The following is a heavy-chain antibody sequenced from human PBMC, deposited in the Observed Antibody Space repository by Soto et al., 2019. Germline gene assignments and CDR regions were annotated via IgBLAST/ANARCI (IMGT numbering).Heavy chain of an antibody. D-gene: IGHD2-15*01. Sequence: QPGGSLRLSCAASGFTFSSYEMNWVRQAPGKGLEWVSYISSSGSTIYYADSVKGRLTISRDNAKNSLYLQMNSLRAEDTAVYYCASLDRGVDYCSGGSCPKALRYWGQGTLVTVSS. CDR2: ISSSGSTI. V-gene: IGHV3-48*03. J-gene: IGHJ4*02. CDR1: GFTFSSYE. CDR3: ASLDRGVDYCSGGSCPKALRY.